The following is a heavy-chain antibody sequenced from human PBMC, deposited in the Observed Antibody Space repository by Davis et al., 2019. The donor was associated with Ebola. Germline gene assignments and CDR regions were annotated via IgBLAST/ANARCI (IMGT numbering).Heavy chain of an antibody. CDR3: ASGGYCSSTSCYTGSAKLPPGY. CDR2: ISSSSSTI. Sequence: GESLKISCAASGFTFSSYSMNWVRQAPGKGLEWVSYISSSSSTIYYADSVKGRFTISSDNAKNSLYLQMNSLRDEDTAVYYCASGGYCSSTSCYTGSAKLPPGYWGQGTLVTVSS. D-gene: IGHD2-2*02. V-gene: IGHV3-48*02. J-gene: IGHJ4*02. CDR1: GFTFSSYS.